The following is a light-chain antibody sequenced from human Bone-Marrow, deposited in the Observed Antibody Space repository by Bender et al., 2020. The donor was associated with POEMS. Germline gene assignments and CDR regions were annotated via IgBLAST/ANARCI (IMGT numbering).Light chain of an antibody. Sequence: ASITCGGNNIGSKSVHWYQQKPGQAPVLVVYDDSDRPSRIPERFSGSNSGNTATLTISRVEAGDEADYYCQLWDGTTDHVVFGGGTKLTVL. CDR2: DDS. CDR1: NIGSKS. V-gene: IGLV3-21*02. J-gene: IGLJ2*01. CDR3: QLWDGTTDHVV.